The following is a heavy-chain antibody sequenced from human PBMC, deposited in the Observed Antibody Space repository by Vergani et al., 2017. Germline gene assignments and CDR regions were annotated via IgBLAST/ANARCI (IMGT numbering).Heavy chain of an antibody. Sequence: EVQLVESGGGLVQPGRSLRLSCTASGFTFGDYAMSWFRQAPGNGLEWVGFIRSKAYGGTTEYAASVKGRFTISRDDSKSIAYLQMNSLKTEDTAVYYCTRDKLQYYYDSSGYYDRWGQGTLVTVSS. CDR3: TRDKLQYYYDSSGYYDR. V-gene: IGHV3-49*03. J-gene: IGHJ5*02. D-gene: IGHD3-22*01. CDR1: GFTFGDYA. CDR2: IRSKAYGGTT.